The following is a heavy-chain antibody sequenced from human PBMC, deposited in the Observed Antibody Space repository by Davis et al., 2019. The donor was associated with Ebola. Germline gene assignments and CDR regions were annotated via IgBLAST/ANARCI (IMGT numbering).Heavy chain of an antibody. CDR3: ARDLFFI. CDR1: GFTVSSNY. J-gene: IGHJ3*02. CDR2: IYSGGST. D-gene: IGHD3-3*01. V-gene: IGHV3-66*01. Sequence: GESLKISCAASGFTVSSNYMSWVRQAPGKGLEWVSVIYSGGSTYYADSVKGRFTISRDNSKNTLYLQMNSLRAEDTAVYYCARDLFFIWGQGTMVTVSS.